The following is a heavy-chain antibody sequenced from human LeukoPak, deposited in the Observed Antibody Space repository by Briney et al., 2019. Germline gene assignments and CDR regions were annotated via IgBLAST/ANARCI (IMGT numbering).Heavy chain of an antibody. Sequence: GGSLRLSCAASGFTFSSYSMNWDRQAPGKGLEWVSSISSSSSYIYYADSVKGRFTISRDNAKNSLYLQMNSLRAEDTAVYYCAREDDQYSSSWYRFDYWGQGTLVTVSS. CDR2: ISSSSSYI. CDR3: AREDDQYSSSWYRFDY. V-gene: IGHV3-21*01. CDR1: GFTFSSYS. D-gene: IGHD6-13*01. J-gene: IGHJ4*02.